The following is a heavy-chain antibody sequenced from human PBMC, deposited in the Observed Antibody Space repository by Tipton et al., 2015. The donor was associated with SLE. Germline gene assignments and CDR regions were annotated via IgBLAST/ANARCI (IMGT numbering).Heavy chain of an antibody. CDR1: GFTFSSYW. CDR3: ARDGTQTYYYDSSGYPYFDY. D-gene: IGHD3-22*01. V-gene: IGHV3-7*01. J-gene: IGHJ4*02. CDR2: IKQDGSEK. Sequence: SLRLSCAASGFTFSSYWMSWVRQAPGKGLEWVANIKQDGSEKYYVDSVKGRFTISRDNAKNSLYLQMNSLRAEDTAVYYCARDGTQTYYYDSSGYPYFDYWGQGTLVTVSS.